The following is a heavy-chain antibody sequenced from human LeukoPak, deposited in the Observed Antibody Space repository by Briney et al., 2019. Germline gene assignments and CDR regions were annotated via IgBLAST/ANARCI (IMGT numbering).Heavy chain of an antibody. V-gene: IGHV3-23*01. Sequence: GALRLSXAASGFTFSSYAMSWVRQAPGKGLEWVSTISGSGGSTYYADSVKGRFTISRDNSKNTLYLQMNSLGAEDTAVYHCAKDSAFDSSGYYYRGSNFDYWGQGTLVTVSS. J-gene: IGHJ4*02. D-gene: IGHD3-22*01. CDR1: GFTFSSYA. CDR3: AKDSAFDSSGYYYRGSNFDY. CDR2: ISGSGGST.